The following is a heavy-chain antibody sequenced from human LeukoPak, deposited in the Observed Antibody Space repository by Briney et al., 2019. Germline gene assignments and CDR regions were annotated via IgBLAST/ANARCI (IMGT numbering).Heavy chain of an antibody. J-gene: IGHJ5*02. CDR3: ARESGWFDP. V-gene: IGHV4-59*01. CDR2: IYYSGST. Sequence: LSLTCTVSGGSISSYYWSWIRQPPGKGLEWIGYIYYSGSTNYNPSLKSRVTISVDTSKNQFSLKLSSVTAADTAVYYCARESGWFDPWGQGTLVTVSS. CDR1: GGSISSYY.